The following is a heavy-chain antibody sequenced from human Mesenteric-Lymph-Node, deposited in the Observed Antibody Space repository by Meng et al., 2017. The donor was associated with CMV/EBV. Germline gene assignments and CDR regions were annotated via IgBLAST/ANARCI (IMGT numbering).Heavy chain of an antibody. V-gene: IGHV3-53*01. CDR2: IYGIGST. CDR3: MTSPSINRD. CDR1: GFTVNKNY. Sequence: GESLKISCAVTGFTVNKNYMSWVRQAPGEGLEWVAVIYGIGSTQYADSVKGRFTISRDNAKNTLYLEMNSLRVEDTAVYYCMTSPSINRDWGQGTLVTVSS. J-gene: IGHJ4*02. D-gene: IGHD2-21*01.